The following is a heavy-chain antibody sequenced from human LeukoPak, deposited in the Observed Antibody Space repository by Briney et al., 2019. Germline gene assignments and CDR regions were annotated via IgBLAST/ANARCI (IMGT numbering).Heavy chain of an antibody. CDR1: GGSISSSSYY. Sequence: SETLSLTCAVSGGSISSSSYYWGWIRQPPGKGLEWIGSIYYSGSTYYNPSLKSRVTISVDTSKNQFSLKLSSVTAADTAVYYCARHEYVAAAAWYFDYWGQGTLVIVSS. CDR2: IYYSGST. V-gene: IGHV4-39*01. J-gene: IGHJ4*02. CDR3: ARHEYVAAAAWYFDY. D-gene: IGHD6-13*01.